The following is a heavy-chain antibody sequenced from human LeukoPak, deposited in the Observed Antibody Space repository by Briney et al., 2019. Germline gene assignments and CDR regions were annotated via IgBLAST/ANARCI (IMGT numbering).Heavy chain of an antibody. Sequence: PSETLSLTCTVSGGSISSGGYYWSWIRQHPGKGLEWIGYTYYSGSTYYNPSLKSRVTISVDTSKNQFSLKLSSVTAADTAVYYCAREGDIAFDYWGQGTLVTVSS. V-gene: IGHV4-31*03. CDR2: TYYSGST. J-gene: IGHJ4*02. CDR3: AREGDIAFDY. D-gene: IGHD5-12*01. CDR1: GGSISSGGYY.